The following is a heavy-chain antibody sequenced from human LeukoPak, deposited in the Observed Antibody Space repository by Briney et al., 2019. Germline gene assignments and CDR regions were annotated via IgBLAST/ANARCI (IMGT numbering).Heavy chain of an antibody. CDR3: ARAPGDYGDYFDY. CDR1: GGSISSGGYY. J-gene: IGHJ4*02. D-gene: IGHD4-17*01. V-gene: IGHV4-31*03. CDR2: IYYSGST. Sequence: SETLSLTCTVSGGSISSGGYYWSWIRQHPGKGLEWIGYIYYSGSTYYNPSLKSRVTISVDTSKNQFSLKLSSVTAADTAVYYCARAPGDYGDYFDYWGQGTLVPVSS.